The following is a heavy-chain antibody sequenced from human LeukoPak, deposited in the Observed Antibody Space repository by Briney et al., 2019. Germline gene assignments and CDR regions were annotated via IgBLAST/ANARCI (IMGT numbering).Heavy chain of an antibody. CDR2: INSHSGGT. D-gene: IGHD6-13*01. CDR3: ARTLTAAPVDY. Sequence: GASVKVSCKASGYTFTGYYMHWVRQAPGQGLEWMAWINSHSGGTNYAQNFQGRVTMTRDTSISTAYMELNRLRSDDTAVYYCARTLTAAPVDYWGQGTLVTVSS. CDR1: GYTFTGYY. V-gene: IGHV1-2*02. J-gene: IGHJ4*02.